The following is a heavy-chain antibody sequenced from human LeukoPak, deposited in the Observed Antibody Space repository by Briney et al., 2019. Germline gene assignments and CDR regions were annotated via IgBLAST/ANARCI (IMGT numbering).Heavy chain of an antibody. CDR3: ARSTSTVVILYYY. D-gene: IGHD4-23*01. J-gene: IGHJ4*02. CDR1: GGTFSSYA. V-gene: IGHV1-69*04. CDR2: IIPILGIA. Sequence: GASVKVSCKASGGTFSSYAISWVRQAPGQGLEWMGRIIPILGIANYAQKFQGRVTITADKSTSTAYMELSSLRSEDTAVYYCARSTSTVVILYYYWGQGTLVTVSS.